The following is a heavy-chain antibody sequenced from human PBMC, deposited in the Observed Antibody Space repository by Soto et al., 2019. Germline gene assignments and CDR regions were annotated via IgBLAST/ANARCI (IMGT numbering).Heavy chain of an antibody. J-gene: IGHJ4*02. CDR3: ARARSDYYDSSGFIDY. V-gene: IGHV4-30-4*01. CDR1: GGSISSGDYY. Sequence: SETLSLTCTVSGGSISSGDYYWSWIRQPPGKGLEWIGYIYYSGSTYYNPSLKSRVTISVDTSKNQFSLKLSSVTAADTAVYYCARARSDYYDSSGFIDYWGQGTLVTVSS. D-gene: IGHD3-22*01. CDR2: IYYSGST.